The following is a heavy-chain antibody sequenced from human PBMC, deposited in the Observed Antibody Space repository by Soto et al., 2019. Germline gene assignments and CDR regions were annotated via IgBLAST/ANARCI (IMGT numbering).Heavy chain of an antibody. J-gene: IGHJ5*02. D-gene: IGHD2-8*01. CDR1: GFTFSSYA. CDR2: ISYDGSNK. CDR3: ARDGDIVLMVYAFWFDP. V-gene: IGHV3-30-3*01. Sequence: QVQLVESGGGVVQPGRSLRLSCAASGFTFSSYAMHWVRQAPGKGLEWVAVISYDGSNKYYADSVKGRFTISRDNSKNTLYLQMNSLRAEDTAVYYCARDGDIVLMVYAFWFDPWGQGTLVTVSS.